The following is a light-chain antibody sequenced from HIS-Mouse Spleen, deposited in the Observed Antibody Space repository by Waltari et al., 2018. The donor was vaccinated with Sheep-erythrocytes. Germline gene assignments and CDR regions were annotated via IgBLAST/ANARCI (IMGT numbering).Light chain of an antibody. CDR3: QQRSNWYT. V-gene: IGKV3-11*01. J-gene: IGKJ2*01. CDR2: DAS. Sequence: EIVLTQSPATLSLSPGERATLSCRASQSVSSYLAWYQQKPGQAPRLLIYDASNRATGIPARFSGSGYGTYFTLTISSLEPEDFAVYYCQQRSNWYTFGQGTKLEIK. CDR1: QSVSSY.